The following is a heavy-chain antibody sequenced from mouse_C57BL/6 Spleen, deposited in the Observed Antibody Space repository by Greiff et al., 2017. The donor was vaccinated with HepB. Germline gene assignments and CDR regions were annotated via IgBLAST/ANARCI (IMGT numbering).Heavy chain of an antibody. CDR3: ARRLGGY. D-gene: IGHD4-1*01. CDR1: GYAFSSYW. J-gene: IGHJ2*01. CDR2: IYPGDGDT. Sequence: QVQLQQSGAELVKPGASVKISCKASGYAFSSYWMNWVQQRPGKGLEWIGQIYPGDGDTNYNGKFKGKATLTADKSASTAYMQLSSLTSEDSAVYFCARRLGGYWGQGTTLTVSS. V-gene: IGHV1-80*01.